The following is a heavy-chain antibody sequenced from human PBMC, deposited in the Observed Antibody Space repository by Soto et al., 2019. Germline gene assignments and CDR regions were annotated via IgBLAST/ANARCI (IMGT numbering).Heavy chain of an antibody. CDR1: GGTFSSYT. V-gene: IGHV1-69*04. D-gene: IGHD3-10*01. CDR2: IIPILGIA. Sequence: SVKVSCKDSGGTFSSYTISWVRQAPGKGLEWMGRIIPILGIANYAQKFQGRVTITADKSTSTAYMELSSLRSEDTAVYYCARDHLGSGFDYWGQGTLVTVSS. J-gene: IGHJ4*02. CDR3: ARDHLGSGFDY.